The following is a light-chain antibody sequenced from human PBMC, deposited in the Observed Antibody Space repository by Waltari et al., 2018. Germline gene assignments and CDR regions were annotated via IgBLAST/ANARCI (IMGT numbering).Light chain of an antibody. V-gene: IGKV3-20*01. CDR3: QKYGSLPAT. Sequence: EIVLTQSPGNLYLSPGERATLSCRASQSVSRTLAWYQQKPGQAPRLLIDDAASRATGIPDRFSGSGSGTDCSLTISRLEPEDFAVYYCQKYGSLPATFGQGTKVEIK. CDR1: QSVSRT. CDR2: DAA. J-gene: IGKJ1*01.